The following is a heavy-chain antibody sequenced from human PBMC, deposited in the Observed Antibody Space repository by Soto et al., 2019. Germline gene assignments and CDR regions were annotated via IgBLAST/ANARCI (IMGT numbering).Heavy chain of an antibody. J-gene: IGHJ4*02. V-gene: IGHV3-53*01. D-gene: IGHD3-22*01. Sequence: GGSLRLSCAASGFTVSSNYMSWVRQAPGKGLDCVSVIYSGGSTYYADSVKGRFTISRDNSKNTLFLQMNSLRAEDTAVYYCARNGGAPRARYYDSSGYYYYWGQGTLVTVSS. CDR1: GFTVSSNY. CDR3: ARNGGAPRARYYDSSGYYYY. CDR2: IYSGGST.